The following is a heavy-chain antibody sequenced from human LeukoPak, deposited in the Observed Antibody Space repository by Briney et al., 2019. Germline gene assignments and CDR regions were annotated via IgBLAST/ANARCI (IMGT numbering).Heavy chain of an antibody. J-gene: IGHJ6*04. CDR1: GGSISSYY. CDR3: ARDRVGGYDYSDV. Sequence: PSETLSLTCTVSGGSISSYYWNWIRQPPGKGLEWIGYIYYSGSTNYNPSLKSRVTISVGTSKNQFSLKLSSVTAADTAVYYCARDRVGGYDYSDVWGKGTTVTVSS. D-gene: IGHD5-12*01. CDR2: IYYSGST. V-gene: IGHV4-59*01.